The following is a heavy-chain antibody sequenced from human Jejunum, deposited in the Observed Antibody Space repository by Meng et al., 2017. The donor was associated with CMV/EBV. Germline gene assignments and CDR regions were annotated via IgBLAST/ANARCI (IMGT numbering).Heavy chain of an antibody. J-gene: IGHJ5*02. Sequence: IYWVRQAPGQGLEWMGWINPNSGDTNYARKLQGRVTMTRDPSTSTFYMELSSLTSEDTAVYFCSRGPYYYESSGYYGGQSNWFDPWGQGTQVTVSS. D-gene: IGHD3-22*01. V-gene: IGHV1-2*02. CDR3: SRGPYYYESSGYYGGQSNWFDP. CDR2: INPNSGDT.